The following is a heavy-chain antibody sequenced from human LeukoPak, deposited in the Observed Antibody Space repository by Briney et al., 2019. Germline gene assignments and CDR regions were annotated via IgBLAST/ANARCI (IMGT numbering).Heavy chain of an antibody. CDR2: IYWDDDK. V-gene: IGHV2-5*02. Sequence: SGPTLVKPTQTLTLTCSLSGFSVNSSGVGVGWIRQPPGKALEWLALIYWDDDKRYSPSLESRLTITRDTSRNQVVLKMTNMDPVDTGTSFCAHRTMTTITGTSFDPWGQGILVTVSS. D-gene: IGHD5-24*01. CDR1: GFSVNSSGVG. J-gene: IGHJ5*02. CDR3: AHRTMTTITGTSFDP.